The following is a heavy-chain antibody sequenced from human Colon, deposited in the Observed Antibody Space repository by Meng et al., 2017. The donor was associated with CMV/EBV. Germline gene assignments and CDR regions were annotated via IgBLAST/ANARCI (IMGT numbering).Heavy chain of an antibody. CDR3: ARDWVPHGMDV. D-gene: IGHD1-1*01. V-gene: IGHV3-7*01. CDR2: IKEDGSGQ. J-gene: IGHJ6*02. Sequence: GGSLRLSCAASGFTFTTFWMTWVRQAPGKGLEWVANIKEDGSGQWYEDSVKGRFIISRDNAKKSVYLQMNSLRAEDTAVYYCARDWVPHGMDVWGQGTTVTVSS. CDR1: GFTFTTFW.